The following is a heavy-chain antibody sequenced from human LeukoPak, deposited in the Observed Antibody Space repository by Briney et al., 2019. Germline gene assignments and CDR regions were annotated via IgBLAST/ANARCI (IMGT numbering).Heavy chain of an antibody. D-gene: IGHD2/OR15-2a*01. V-gene: IGHV3-11*01. Sequence: GGSLRLSCAAPGFTFSDCYMSWIRQAPGKGLECVSYISSSGSTIYYADSVKGRFTISRDNAKNSLYLQMNSLRAEDTAVYYCASRAFAIRSWGQGALVTVSS. CDR3: ASRAFAIRS. CDR1: GFTFSDCY. CDR2: ISSSGSTI. J-gene: IGHJ5*02.